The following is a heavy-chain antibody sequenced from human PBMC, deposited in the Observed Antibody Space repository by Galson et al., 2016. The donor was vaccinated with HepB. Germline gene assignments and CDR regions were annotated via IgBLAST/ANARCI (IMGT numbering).Heavy chain of an antibody. V-gene: IGHV4-31*03. J-gene: IGHJ1*01. CDR1: GGSISSDGSITTDDYY. Sequence: TLSLTCTVSGGSISSDGSITTDDYYWTWIRQYPGKGLEWIGFISYSGGTRYNSPLKSRVTISRDTSKNQFSLKLSSVTVADTGVYYCARFSSNWSKYLQYWGRGTLVTVSS. CDR2: ISYSGGT. D-gene: IGHD1-20*01. CDR3: ARFSSNWSKYLQY.